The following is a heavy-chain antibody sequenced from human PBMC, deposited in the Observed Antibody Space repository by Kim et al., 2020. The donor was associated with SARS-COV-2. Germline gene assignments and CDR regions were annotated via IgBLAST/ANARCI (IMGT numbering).Heavy chain of an antibody. CDR2: TRNKANSYTT. J-gene: IGHJ4*02. CDR3: ATSGAIVGATSSGSY. V-gene: IGHV3-72*01. CDR1: GFTFSDHY. D-gene: IGHD1-26*01. Sequence: GGSLRLSCAASGFTFSDHYMDWVRQAPGKGLEWVGRTRNKANSYTTEYAASVKGRFTISRDDSKNSLYLQMNSLKTEDTAVYYCATSGAIVGATSSGSYWGQGTLVTVSS.